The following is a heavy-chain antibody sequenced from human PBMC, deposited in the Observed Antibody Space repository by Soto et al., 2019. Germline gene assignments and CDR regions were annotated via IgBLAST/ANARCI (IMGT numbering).Heavy chain of an antibody. V-gene: IGHV1-46*01. Sequence: ASVKVSCKASGYTFTNYYFHWVRQAPGQGLEWMGRINPSSGSTNFAQKFQGRVTMTRDTSTSTVYMELSSLRSEDTAVYYCARDRRDIAVAATGIAYWGPGTLVTVFS. CDR2: INPSSGST. J-gene: IGHJ4*02. CDR1: GYTFTNYY. D-gene: IGHD6-19*01. CDR3: ARDRRDIAVAATGIAY.